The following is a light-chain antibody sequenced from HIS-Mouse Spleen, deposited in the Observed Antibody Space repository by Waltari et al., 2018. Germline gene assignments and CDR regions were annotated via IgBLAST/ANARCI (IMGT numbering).Light chain of an antibody. CDR1: QSVSSS. V-gene: IGKV3-15*01. Sequence: EIVMPPPPATVSVSPAESATLSCRASQSVSSSLAWYQQKPGQAPRPLIYGASSRTTSSPAGFCGSGSGTEFTLTISSLQSEDFAVYYCQQYNNWPPLTFGGGTKVEIK. CDR2: GAS. CDR3: QQYNNWPPLT. J-gene: IGKJ4*01.